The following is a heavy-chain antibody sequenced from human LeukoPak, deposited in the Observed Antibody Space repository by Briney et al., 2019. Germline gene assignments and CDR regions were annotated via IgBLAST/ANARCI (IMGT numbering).Heavy chain of an antibody. CDR3: ARIARMVRGVIYDY. Sequence: SGPALVKPTQTLTLTCTFSGFSLSTSGMCVSWIRQPPGKALESLARIDWDDDKYYSTSLKTRLTISKDTSKNQVVLTMTNMDPVDTATYYCARIARMVRGVIYDYWGQGTLVTVSS. D-gene: IGHD3-10*01. V-gene: IGHV2-70*11. CDR2: IDWDDDK. J-gene: IGHJ4*02. CDR1: GFSLSTSGMC.